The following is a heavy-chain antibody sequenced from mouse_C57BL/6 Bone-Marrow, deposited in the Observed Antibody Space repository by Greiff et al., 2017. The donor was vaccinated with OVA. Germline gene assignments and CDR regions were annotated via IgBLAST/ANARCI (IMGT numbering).Heavy chain of an antibody. V-gene: IGHV1-19*01. CDR3: AREDWDPYYYAMDY. J-gene: IGHJ4*01. Sequence: SGPVLVKPGASVKMSCKASGYTFTDYYMNWVKQSHGKSLEWIGVINPYNGGTSYNQKFKGKATLTVDKSSSTAYMELNSLTSEDSAVYYCAREDWDPYYYAMDYWGQGTSVTVSS. CDR1: GYTFTDYY. D-gene: IGHD4-1*01. CDR2: INPYNGGT.